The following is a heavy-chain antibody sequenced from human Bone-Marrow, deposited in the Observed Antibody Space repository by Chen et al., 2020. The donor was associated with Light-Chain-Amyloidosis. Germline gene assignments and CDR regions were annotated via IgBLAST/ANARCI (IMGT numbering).Heavy chain of an antibody. D-gene: IGHD1-20*01. J-gene: IGHJ3*02. V-gene: IGHV3-74*01. CDR1: GFSLRSYW. CDR3: AREKITGPRQSDALDI. CDR2: INGDGGWT. Sequence: EAQLVESGGGLVQPGGSLRLSCAASGFSLRSYWMHWVRQVPGKGLVWVSRINGDGGWTNYAGSVKGRVTISKDNAKNTLYLQMNYLSAEDTAVYCCAREKITGPRQSDALDIWGQGTMVTVSS.